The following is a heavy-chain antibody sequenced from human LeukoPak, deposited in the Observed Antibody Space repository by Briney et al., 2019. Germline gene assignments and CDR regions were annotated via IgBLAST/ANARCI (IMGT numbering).Heavy chain of an antibody. Sequence: GGSLRLSCAASGFTFSSYAMSWVRQAPGKGLEWVSAISQSGHNTYHADSVKGRFTISRDNSKNTLYLQMNSLRAEDTAVYFCAADRPHPRNEPTNFAQWGQGTLVTVSS. CDR2: ISQSGHNT. CDR1: GFTFSSYA. V-gene: IGHV3-23*01. CDR3: AADRPHPRNEPTNFAQ. D-gene: IGHD1-1*01. J-gene: IGHJ4*02.